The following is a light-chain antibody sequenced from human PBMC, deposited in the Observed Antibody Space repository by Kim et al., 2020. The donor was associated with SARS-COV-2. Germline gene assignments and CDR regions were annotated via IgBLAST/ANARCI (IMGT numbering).Light chain of an antibody. Sequence: GQSVTISCSGTNSDIGINPVSWYQQLPGTTPKLLIYSNVQRPSGVPDRFSGSKSGTSASLAISGLQSEDEADYYCASWDDSLSGWVFGGGTKVTVL. CDR3: ASWDDSLSGWV. J-gene: IGLJ3*02. CDR1: NSDIGINP. V-gene: IGLV1-44*01. CDR2: SNV.